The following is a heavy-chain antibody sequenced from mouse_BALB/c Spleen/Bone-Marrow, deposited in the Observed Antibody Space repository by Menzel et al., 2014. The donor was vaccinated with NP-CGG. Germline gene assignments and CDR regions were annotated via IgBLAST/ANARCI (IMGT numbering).Heavy chain of an antibody. CDR3: ARSKVLYAMDY. J-gene: IGHJ4*01. Sequence: VQVVESGAELMKPGASVKISCKATGHTFSSYWIEWVKQRPGHGLEWIGEILPGNGSTNYNEKFKGKATFTAETSSNTAYMQLSSLTSEDSAVYYCARSKVLYAMDYWGQGTSVTVSS. CDR2: ILPGNGST. D-gene: IGHD2-14*01. CDR1: GHTFSSYW. V-gene: IGHV1-9*01.